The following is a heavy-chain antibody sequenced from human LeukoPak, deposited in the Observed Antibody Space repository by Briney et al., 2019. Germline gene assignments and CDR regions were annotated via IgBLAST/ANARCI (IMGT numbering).Heavy chain of an antibody. CDR1: GFTFSSYW. J-gene: IGHJ4*02. CDR3: ARGVRSSSWYEAYYFDY. V-gene: IGHV3-7*01. D-gene: IGHD6-13*01. CDR2: IKQDGSEK. Sequence: GGSLGLSCAASGFTFSSYWMSWVRQAPGKGLEWVANIKQDGSEKYYVDSVKGRFTISRDNAKNSLYPQMNSLRAEDTAVYYCARGVRSSSWYEAYYFDYWGQGTLVTVSS.